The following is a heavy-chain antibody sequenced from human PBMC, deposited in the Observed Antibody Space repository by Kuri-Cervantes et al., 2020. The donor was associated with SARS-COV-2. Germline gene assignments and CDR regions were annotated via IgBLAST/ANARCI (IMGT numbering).Heavy chain of an antibody. CDR2: INVNDGDT. CDR1: GYSFTAYS. D-gene: IGHD3-10*02. V-gene: IGHV1-18*01. Sequence: ASVKVSCKASGYSFTAYSYAWVRQAPGQGPEWIGWINVNDGDTSYARKVQGRVTMTTDTSTTTAYMELRSLRSDDTAVYYCARGSHVFVDVWGQGTTITVSS. J-gene: IGHJ6*02. CDR3: ARGSHVFVDV.